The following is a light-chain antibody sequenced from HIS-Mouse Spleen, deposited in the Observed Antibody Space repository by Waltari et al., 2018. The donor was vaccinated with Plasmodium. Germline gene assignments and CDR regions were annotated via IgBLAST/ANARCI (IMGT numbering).Light chain of an antibody. J-gene: IGLJ2*01. Sequence: QSALTQPRSVSGSPGQSVTISCTGTSSAVGGYHYVSWYQQHPGKAPKLMIYDVSTRPSGVPDRFSGSKSGNTASLTISGLQAEDEADYYCCSYAGSYTLVFGGGTKLTVL. CDR2: DVS. CDR1: SSAVGGYHY. CDR3: CSYAGSYTLV. V-gene: IGLV2-11*01.